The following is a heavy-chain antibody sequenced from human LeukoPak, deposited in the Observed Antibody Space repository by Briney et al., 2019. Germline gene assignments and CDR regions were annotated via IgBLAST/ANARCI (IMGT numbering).Heavy chain of an antibody. V-gene: IGHV3-48*03. J-gene: IGHJ6*03. Sequence: GGSLRLSCAASGFTFSSYEMNWVRQAPGKGLEWVSYISSSGSTIYYADSVKGRFTISRDNAKNSLYLQMNSLRAEDTAVYYCARQDVDIVATIRRSRFDYYYYYMDVWGKGTTVTISS. D-gene: IGHD5-12*01. CDR1: GFTFSSYE. CDR3: ARQDVDIVATIRRSRFDYYYYYMDV. CDR2: ISSSGSTI.